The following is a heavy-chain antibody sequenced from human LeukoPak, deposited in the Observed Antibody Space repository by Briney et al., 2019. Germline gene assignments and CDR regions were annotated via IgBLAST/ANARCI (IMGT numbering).Heavy chain of an antibody. CDR3: ARDFCSSGICYSYY. D-gene: IGHD2-8*01. Sequence: PSETLSLTCTVSGASISGYYWSWIRQPAGKGLEWIGRIYSSGSTNYNPSLKSRVTMSVDTSKNQYSLKLSSVTAADTAVFYCARDFCSSGICYSYYWGQGTLVTVSS. CDR1: GASISGYY. CDR2: IYSSGST. V-gene: IGHV4-4*07. J-gene: IGHJ4*02.